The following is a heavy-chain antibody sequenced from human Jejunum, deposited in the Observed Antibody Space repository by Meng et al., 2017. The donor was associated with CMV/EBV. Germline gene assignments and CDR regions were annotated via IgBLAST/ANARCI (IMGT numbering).Heavy chain of an antibody. CDR3: ARDYRRGDGSG. CDR2: ITSSSTYM. J-gene: IGHJ4*02. CDR1: GFTFRTYT. V-gene: IGHV3-21*01. Sequence: CAASGFTFRTYTLNWVRQAPRKGLEWISSITSSSTYMYYANSVKGRFTISRDNAKNSLYLQMNSLRADDTAVYYCARDYRRGDGSGWGQGTLVTVSS. D-gene: IGHD2-21*02.